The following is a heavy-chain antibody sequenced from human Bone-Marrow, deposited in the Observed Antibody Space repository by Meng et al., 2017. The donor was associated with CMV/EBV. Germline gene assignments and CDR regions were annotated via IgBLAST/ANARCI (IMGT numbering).Heavy chain of an antibody. D-gene: IGHD3-3*01. CDR3: AKDQGLDFWSGDFDY. Sequence: GESLKISCAASGFTFSSYGMHWVRQAPGKGLEWVAFIRYDGSNKYYADSVKGRFTISRDNSKNTLYLQMNSLRAEDTAVYYCAKDQGLDFWSGDFDYWGQGTLVTVSS. V-gene: IGHV3-30*02. CDR2: IRYDGSNK. CDR1: GFTFSSYG. J-gene: IGHJ4*02.